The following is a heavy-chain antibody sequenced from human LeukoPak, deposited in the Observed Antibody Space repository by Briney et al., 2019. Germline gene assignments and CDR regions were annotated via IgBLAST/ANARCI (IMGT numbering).Heavy chain of an antibody. J-gene: IGHJ6*02. CDR2: ISDSGGST. V-gene: IGHV3-64D*09. CDR1: GFPFSSYA. Sequence: GGSLRLSCSASGFPFSSYAMHWVRQAPGKGLEYVSAISDSGGSTYYADSVKGRFTISRDNSENTLYLQMSSLRAEDTAVYFCVRGYSFGPYGMDVWGQGTTVTVSS. D-gene: IGHD2-15*01. CDR3: VRGYSFGPYGMDV.